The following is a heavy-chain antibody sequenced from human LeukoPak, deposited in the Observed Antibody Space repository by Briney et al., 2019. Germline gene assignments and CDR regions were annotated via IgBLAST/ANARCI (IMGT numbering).Heavy chain of an antibody. V-gene: IGHV4-59*01. D-gene: IGHD3-10*01. CDR1: GGSIRSNYY. CDR3: ARGGYYGSGNDFRFDP. Sequence: KPSETLSLTCTVSGGSIRSNYYWGWIRQPPGKGLEWIGYIYYSGSTNYNPSLKSRVTISVDTSKNQFSLKLSSVTAADTAVYYCARGGYYGSGNDFRFDPWGQGTLVTVSS. CDR2: IYYSGST. J-gene: IGHJ5*02.